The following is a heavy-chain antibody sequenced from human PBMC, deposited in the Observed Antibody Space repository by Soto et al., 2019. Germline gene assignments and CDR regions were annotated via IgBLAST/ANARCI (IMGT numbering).Heavy chain of an antibody. D-gene: IGHD2-2*01. CDR3: ARDFSRSPAYYIDY. CDR1: GFTFSSYG. CDR2: IWYDGSNK. V-gene: IGHV3-33*01. Sequence: GGSLRLSCAASGFTFSSYGMHWVRQAPGKGLEWVAVIWYDGSNKYYADSVKGRFTISRDNSKNTLYLQMNSLRAEDTAVYYCARDFSRSPAYYIDYWRPGTLVTLSS. J-gene: IGHJ4*02.